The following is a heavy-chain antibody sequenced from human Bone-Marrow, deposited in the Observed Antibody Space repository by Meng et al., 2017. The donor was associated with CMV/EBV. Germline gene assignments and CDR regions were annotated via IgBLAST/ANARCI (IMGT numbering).Heavy chain of an antibody. CDR3: ARDSLSLDAFDI. J-gene: IGHJ3*02. V-gene: IGHV1-2*02. CDR1: GYTFTGYY. CDR2: INPNSGGT. Sequence: ASVKVSCKASGYTFTGYYMHWVRQAPGQGLEWMGWINPNSGGTNYAQKFQGRVTMTRDTSISTAYRELSRLRSDDTAVYYCARDSLSLDAFDIWGQGTLVTVSS.